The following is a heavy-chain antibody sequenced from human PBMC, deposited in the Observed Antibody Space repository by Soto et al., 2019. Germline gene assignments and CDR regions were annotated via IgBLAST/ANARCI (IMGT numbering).Heavy chain of an antibody. CDR2: ITYSGGNT. Sequence: EVPLLESGGGLVQPGGSLRLSCAASGFTFSSYAMSWVRQNPGKGLEWVSTITYSGGNTYYADSVKGRFTISRDNSKNTLYLQKNSLRAEDTAVYHCAKGGGGYSPHDFWGQGTLVIVSS. CDR3: AKGGGGYSPHDF. V-gene: IGHV3-23*01. CDR1: GFTFSSYA. J-gene: IGHJ4*02. D-gene: IGHD5-18*01.